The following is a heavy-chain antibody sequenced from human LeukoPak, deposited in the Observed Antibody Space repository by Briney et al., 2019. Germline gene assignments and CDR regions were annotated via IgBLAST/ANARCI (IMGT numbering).Heavy chain of an antibody. V-gene: IGHV3-30*03. D-gene: IGHD6-19*01. J-gene: IGHJ4*02. Sequence: GGSLRLSCAASGFTFSSYGMHWVRQAPGKGLEWVAVISYDGSNKYYADSVKGRFTISRDNSKNTLYLQMNSLRAEDTAVYYCARVRRGYSSGWYDYWGQGTLVTVSS. CDR3: ARVRRGYSSGWYDY. CDR2: ISYDGSNK. CDR1: GFTFSSYG.